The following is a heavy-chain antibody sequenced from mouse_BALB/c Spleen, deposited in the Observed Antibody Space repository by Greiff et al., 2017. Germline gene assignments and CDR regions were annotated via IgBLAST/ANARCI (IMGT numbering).Heavy chain of an antibody. J-gene: IGHJ4*01. Sequence: VHVKQSGPELVKPGASVKMSCKASGYTFTSYVMHWVKQKPGQGLEWIGYINPYNDGTKYNEKFKGKATLTSDKSSSTAYMELSSLTSEDSAVYYCARSRDGTIYAMDYWGQGTSVTVSS. CDR1: GYTFTSYV. D-gene: IGHD2-1*01. V-gene: IGHV1-14*01. CDR3: ARSRDGTIYAMDY. CDR2: INPYNDGT.